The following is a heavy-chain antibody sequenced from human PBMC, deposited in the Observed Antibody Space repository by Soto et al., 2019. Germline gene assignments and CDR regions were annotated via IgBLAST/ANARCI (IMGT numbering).Heavy chain of an antibody. CDR1: GFNFASYT. CDR3: AKALSEWQESGMDV. Sequence: GGSLRLSCAASGFNFASYTMNWVRQAPGKGLYWVSSLSSTSVLINYADSVKSRFTISRDNAKNTLYLQIDSPKDEDTAVYYCAKALSEWQESGMDVWGRGTTVTVSS. V-gene: IGHV3-21*01. D-gene: IGHD3-3*01. CDR2: LSSTSVLI. J-gene: IGHJ6*02.